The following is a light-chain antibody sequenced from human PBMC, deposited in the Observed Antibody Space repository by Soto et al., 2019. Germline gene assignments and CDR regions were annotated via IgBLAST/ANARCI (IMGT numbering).Light chain of an antibody. V-gene: IGKV3-15*01. CDR2: GAS. J-gene: IGKJ2*01. Sequence: EIVMTQSPATLSVFPGERATLSCRASQSISTNLAWYQQKPGQAPRLLIYGASARATGIPARFSGSGSGTEFTLTISSLQSEDFAVYYCHQYNNWPPYTFGHGTKLEIK. CDR3: HQYNNWPPYT. CDR1: QSISTN.